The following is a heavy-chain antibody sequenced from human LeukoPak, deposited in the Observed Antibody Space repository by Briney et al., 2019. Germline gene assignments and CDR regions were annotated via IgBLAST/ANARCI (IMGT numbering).Heavy chain of an antibody. CDR3: ARDSYYGGTQDY. J-gene: IGHJ4*02. D-gene: IGHD4-23*01. CDR2: ISSGGSTI. Sequence: GGSLRLSCAASGFIFSSYEMNWVRQAPGKGLEWVSYISSGGSTIYYADSVKGRFTISRDNAKNSLYLQMNSLRAEDTAVYYCARDSYYGGTQDYWGQGTLVTVSS. V-gene: IGHV3-48*03. CDR1: GFIFSSYE.